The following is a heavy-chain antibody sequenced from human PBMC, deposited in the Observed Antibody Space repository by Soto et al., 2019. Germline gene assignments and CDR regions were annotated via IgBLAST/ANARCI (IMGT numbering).Heavy chain of an antibody. J-gene: IGHJ4*02. CDR3: ARARNWNDVPLFDY. V-gene: IGHV3-66*01. Sequence: GGSLRLSCAASGFTVSSNYMSWVRQAPGKGLEWVSVIYSGGSTYYADSVKGRFTISRDNSKNTLYLQMNSLRAEDTAVYYCARARNWNDVPLFDYWGQETLVTVSS. D-gene: IGHD1-1*01. CDR1: GFTVSSNY. CDR2: IYSGGST.